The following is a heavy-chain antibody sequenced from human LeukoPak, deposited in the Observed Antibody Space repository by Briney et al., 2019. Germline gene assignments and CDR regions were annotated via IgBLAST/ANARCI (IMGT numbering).Heavy chain of an antibody. CDR1: GYSFLKYG. V-gene: IGHV1-18*01. D-gene: IGHD6-19*01. CDR2: ISAYNGNT. Sequence: ASVKVSCKASGYSFLKYGISWVRQAPGQGLEWMGWISAYNGNTNYAQKLQGRVTMTTDTSTSTAYMELRSLRSGDTAVYYCARKAVAGLYYYYGMDVWGQGTTVTASS. CDR3: ARKAVAGLYYYYGMDV. J-gene: IGHJ6*02.